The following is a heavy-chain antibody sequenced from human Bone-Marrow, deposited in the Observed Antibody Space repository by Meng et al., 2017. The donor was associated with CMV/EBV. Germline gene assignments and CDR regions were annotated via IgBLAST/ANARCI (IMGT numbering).Heavy chain of an antibody. CDR1: GGTFSSYA. CDR3: ARDMATITIFGVAGVGMDV. Sequence: SVKVSCKASGGTFSSYAISWVRQAPGQGLEWMGGIIPIFGTANYAQKFQGRVTITTDESTSTAYMELRSLRSEDTAVYYCARDMATITIFGVAGVGMDVWGQGTKVTVSS. J-gene: IGHJ6*02. D-gene: IGHD3-3*01. V-gene: IGHV1-69*05. CDR2: IIPIFGTA.